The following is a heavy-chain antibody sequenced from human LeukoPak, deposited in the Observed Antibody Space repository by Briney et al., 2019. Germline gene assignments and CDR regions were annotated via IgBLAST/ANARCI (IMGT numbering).Heavy chain of an antibody. D-gene: IGHD4-17*01. CDR2: IYYGGST. J-gene: IGHJ5*02. Sequence: SETPSLTCTVSGGSISSYYWNWIRQPPGEGLEWIGYIYYGGSTNYNPSLKSRVIMSVDASKNQFSLRLSSVTAADTAVYYCARGLRSNPNWFDPWGRGTLVTVSS. V-gene: IGHV4-59*01. CDR3: ARGLRSNPNWFDP. CDR1: GGSISSYY.